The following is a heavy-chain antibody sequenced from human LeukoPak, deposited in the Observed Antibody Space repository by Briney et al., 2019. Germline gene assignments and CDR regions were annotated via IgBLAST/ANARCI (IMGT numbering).Heavy chain of an antibody. CDR3: ARNVDTHFDY. D-gene: IGHD5-18*01. CDR1: GYSFTNYW. J-gene: IGHJ4*02. CDR2: IYPRDSDA. Sequence: GESLEISCKVSGYSFTNYWIAWVRQMPGKGLEFMAIIYPRDSDARYSPSFQGQVTISVDKSISIAYLQWSSLQASDTAVYYCARNVDTHFDYWGQGTPVTISS. V-gene: IGHV5-51*01.